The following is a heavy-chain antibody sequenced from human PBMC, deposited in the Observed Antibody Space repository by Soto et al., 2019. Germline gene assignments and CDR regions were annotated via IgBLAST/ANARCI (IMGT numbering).Heavy chain of an antibody. D-gene: IGHD3-3*01. CDR3: ARGAIFGVVIGSGNWFDP. CDR1: GGSISSYY. V-gene: IGHV4-59*01. Sequence: SETLSLSCTVSGGSISSYYWSWIRQPPGKGLEWIGYIYYSGSTNYNPPLKSLVTISVDTSKNQFSLKLSSVTAADTAVYYCARGAIFGVVIGSGNWFDPWGQGTLVTVSS. J-gene: IGHJ5*02. CDR2: IYYSGST.